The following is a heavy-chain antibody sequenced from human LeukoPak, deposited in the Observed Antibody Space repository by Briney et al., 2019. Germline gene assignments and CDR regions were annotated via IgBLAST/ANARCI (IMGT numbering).Heavy chain of an antibody. CDR3: ARGPRWLPFDY. CDR2: MNPNSGNT. Sequence: ASVKVSCKASGGTFSSYAISWVRQAPGQGLEWMGWMNPNSGNTGYAQKFQGRVTMTRNTSISTAYMELSSLRSEDTAVYYCARGPRWLPFDYWGQGTLVTVSS. D-gene: IGHD5-24*01. CDR1: GGTFSSYA. J-gene: IGHJ4*02. V-gene: IGHV1-8*02.